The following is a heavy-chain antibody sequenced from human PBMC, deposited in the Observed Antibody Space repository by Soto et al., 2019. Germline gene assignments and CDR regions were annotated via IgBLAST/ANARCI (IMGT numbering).Heavy chain of an antibody. D-gene: IGHD2-2*01. CDR1: GGSISSGGYY. V-gene: IGHV4-31*03. CDR2: IYYSGST. CDR3: ARAVVPSTSYYYYMDV. Sequence: SETLSLTCTVSGGSISSGGYYWSWIRQHPGKGLEWIGYIYYSGSTYYNPSLKSRVTISVDTSKNQFSLKLSSVTAADTAVYYCARAVVPSTSYYYYMDVWGKGTTVTVSS. J-gene: IGHJ6*03.